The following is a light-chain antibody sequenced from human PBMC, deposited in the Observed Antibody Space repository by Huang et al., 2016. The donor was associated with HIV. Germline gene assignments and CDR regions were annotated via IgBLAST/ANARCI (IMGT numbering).Light chain of an antibody. V-gene: IGKV3-20*01. CDR2: GVS. CDR1: QSVICSY. CDR3: RQYDSPPYT. Sequence: EIVLTQSPDTLSLSPGERATLSCGASQSVICSYLAWYQQKPGQAPRLLIYGVSNRATGIPDRCSGSGSGTDFTLTISRLEPEDFVVYYGRQYDSPPYTFGQGTKLEIK. J-gene: IGKJ2*01.